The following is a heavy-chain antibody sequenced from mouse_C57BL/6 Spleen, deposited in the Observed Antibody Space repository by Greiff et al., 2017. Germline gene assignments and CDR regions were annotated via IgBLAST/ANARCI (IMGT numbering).Heavy chain of an antibody. CDR1: GYTFTSYW. CDR2: IDPSDSYT. J-gene: IGHJ3*01. Sequence: QVQLQQSGAELVMPGASVKLSCKASGYTFTSYWMHWVKQRPGQGLEWIGEIDPSDSYTNYNQKFKGKSTLTVDKSSSTAYMQLSSLTSEDSAVYYWARGDFDEGWFAYWGQGTLVTVSA. V-gene: IGHV1-69*01. CDR3: ARGDFDEGWFAY.